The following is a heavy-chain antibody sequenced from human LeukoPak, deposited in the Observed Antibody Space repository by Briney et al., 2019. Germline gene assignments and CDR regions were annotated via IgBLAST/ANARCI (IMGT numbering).Heavy chain of an antibody. V-gene: IGHV1-18*01. CDR3: AREGTYSSGYFPEFDY. CDR1: GYIFTSYS. J-gene: IGHJ4*02. CDR2: ISAYKGST. D-gene: IGHD3-22*01. Sequence: GASVKVSCKTSGYIFTSYSISWVRQAPGQGLEWLGWISAYKGSTNYAQKFQGRVTMTTDTSTSTAYMELRSLRSDDTAVYYCAREGTYSSGYFPEFDYWGQGTLVTVSS.